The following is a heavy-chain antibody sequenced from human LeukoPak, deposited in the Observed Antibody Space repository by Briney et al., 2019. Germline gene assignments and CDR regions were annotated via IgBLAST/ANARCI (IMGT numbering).Heavy chain of an antibody. CDR2: ISNSGTT. D-gene: IGHD2-21*02. V-gene: IGHV4-31*03. CDR3: ARDVVVTASPDAFDI. Sequence: SQTLSLTCTVSGDSVSSGGYYWTWIRQHPGKGLEWIGYISNSGTTSYNPSLESRVSISVDTSNNQFSLRLNSVTAAETAVYYCARDVVVTASPDAFDIWGQGTMVTVSS. J-gene: IGHJ3*02. CDR1: GDSVSSGGYY.